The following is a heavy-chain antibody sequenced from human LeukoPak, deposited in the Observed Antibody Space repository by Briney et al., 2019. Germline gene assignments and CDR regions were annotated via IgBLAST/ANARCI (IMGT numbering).Heavy chain of an antibody. D-gene: IGHD1-26*01. J-gene: IGHJ5*02. CDR1: GFTFGDYA. V-gene: IGHV3-49*04. CDR2: IRSEGNGGST. CDR3: TRSGNLDP. Sequence: GGSLRLSCTASGFTFGDYAMSWVRQAPGKGLEWVGFIRSEGNGGSTEYAASVKGRFTSSRDDSKSIAYQQMNSLKTEDTAVYYCTRSGNLDPWGQGTLVTVSS.